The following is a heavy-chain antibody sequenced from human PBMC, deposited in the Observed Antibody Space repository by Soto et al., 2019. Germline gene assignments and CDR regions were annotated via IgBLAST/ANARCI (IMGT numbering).Heavy chain of an antibody. V-gene: IGHV3-23*01. CDR3: TKARCSGNPCYVPDY. CDR2: IRESRRSP. Sequence: VGSLRRSCSASGFTFSSYTRAWVRQAPGKVLDWVTTIRESRRSPYYADSVQGCFTISRDTSKHTMFLLMNSLRAEDTATSSCTKARCSGNPCYVPDYWGHGTLVTVSS. J-gene: IGHJ4*01. CDR1: GFTFSSYT. D-gene: IGHD2-15*01.